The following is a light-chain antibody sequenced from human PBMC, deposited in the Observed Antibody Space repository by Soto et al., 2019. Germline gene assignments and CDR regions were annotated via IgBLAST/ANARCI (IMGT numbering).Light chain of an antibody. CDR3: QQYGSSPWT. CDR2: GAS. CDR1: QSVSSSY. Sequence: EIVLTQSPGTLSLSPGERATLSCRASQSVSSSYLAWYQQKTGQAPRLLIYGASSRATGIQDRFSGSGSGTDFTLTISRLEPEEFAVYYCQQYGSSPWTFGQGTKVDIK. V-gene: IGKV3-20*01. J-gene: IGKJ1*01.